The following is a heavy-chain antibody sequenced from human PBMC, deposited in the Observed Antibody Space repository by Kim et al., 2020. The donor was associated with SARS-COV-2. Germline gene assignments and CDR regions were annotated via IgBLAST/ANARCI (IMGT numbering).Heavy chain of an antibody. J-gene: IGHJ6*02. V-gene: IGHV1-69*13. CDR2: IIPIFGTA. CDR3: ARGVVWNDVTMPLTPMDV. CDR1: GGTFSSYA. D-gene: IGHD1-1*01. Sequence: SVKVSCKASGGTFSSYAISWVRQAPGQGLEWMGGIIPIFGTANYAQKFQGRVTITADESTSTAYMELSSLRSEDTAVYYCARGVVWNDVTMPLTPMDVWGQGTTVTASS.